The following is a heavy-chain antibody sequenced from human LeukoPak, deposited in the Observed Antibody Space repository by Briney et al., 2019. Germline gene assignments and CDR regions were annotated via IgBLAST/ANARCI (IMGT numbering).Heavy chain of an antibody. D-gene: IGHD6-13*01. CDR3: ARDNGHRRLEAAGLGY. CDR1: GFTFNTYT. V-gene: IGHV3-21*01. CDR2: ISSRSFHV. Sequence: GGSLRLSCAASGFTFNTYTMTWVRQAPGKGLEWVSSISSRSFHVHYADSVKGRFTVSRDNTKNSLYLQMNSLRAEDTAVYYCARDNGHRRLEAAGLGYWGQGTLVTVSS. J-gene: IGHJ4*02.